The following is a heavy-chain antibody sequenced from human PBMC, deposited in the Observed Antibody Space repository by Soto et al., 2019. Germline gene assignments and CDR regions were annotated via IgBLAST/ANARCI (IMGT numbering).Heavy chain of an antibody. CDR2: IYDSGST. CDR1: GGSVSSGRYY. J-gene: IGHJ5*02. D-gene: IGHD3-3*01. Sequence: SETLSLTCTVSGGSVSSGRYYWSWIRQPPGKGLEWIGYIYDSGSTNYNPSLMSRVTISVDTSKNQFSLKLRSVTAADTAVYYCARDTHYDFWSGYSTKWFDPSGQGTLVTVPQ. V-gene: IGHV4-61*01. CDR3: ARDTHYDFWSGYSTKWFDP.